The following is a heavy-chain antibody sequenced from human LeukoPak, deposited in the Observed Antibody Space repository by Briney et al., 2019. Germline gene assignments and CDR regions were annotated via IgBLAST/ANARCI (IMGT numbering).Heavy chain of an antibody. CDR2: ISSSSSYM. CDR3: ARGGYSSSWYHDS. Sequence: AGGPLRLSCAASGFTFSSYSMNWVRQAPGKGLEWVSSISSSSSYMYYADSVKGRFTISRDNAKNSLYMQVNSLRAEDTAVYYCARGGYSSSWYHDSWGQGTLVTVSS. V-gene: IGHV3-21*01. D-gene: IGHD6-13*01. J-gene: IGHJ4*02. CDR1: GFTFSSYS.